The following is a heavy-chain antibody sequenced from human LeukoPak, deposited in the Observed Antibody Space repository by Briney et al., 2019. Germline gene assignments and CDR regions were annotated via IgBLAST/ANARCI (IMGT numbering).Heavy chain of an antibody. V-gene: IGHV1-69*04. CDR1: GGTFSSYA. D-gene: IGHD4-17*01. CDR2: IIPILGIA. J-gene: IGHJ4*02. Sequence: SVKVSCKASGGTFSSYAISWVRQAPGQGLEWMGRIIPILGIASYAQKFQGRVTITADKSTSTAYMELSSLRSEDTAVYYCARALRTGQGDYVPVLWGQGTLVIVSS. CDR3: ARALRTGQGDYVPVL.